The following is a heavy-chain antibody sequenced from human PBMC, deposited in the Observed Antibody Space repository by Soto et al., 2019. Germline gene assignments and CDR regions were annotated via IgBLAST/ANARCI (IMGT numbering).Heavy chain of an antibody. CDR1: GGSFSGYY. V-gene: IGHV4-34*01. Sequence: LSLTCAVHGGSFSGYYWSWIRQPPGKGLEWIGEINHSGSTNYNPSLKSRVTISVDTSKNQFSLKLSSVTAADTAVYYCARVRTCALDYWGQGTLVTVSS. D-gene: IGHD1-7*01. J-gene: IGHJ4*02. CDR3: ARVRTCALDY. CDR2: INHSGST.